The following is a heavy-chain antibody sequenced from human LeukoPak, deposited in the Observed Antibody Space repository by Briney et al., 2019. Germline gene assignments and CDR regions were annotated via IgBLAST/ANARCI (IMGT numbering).Heavy chain of an antibody. CDR1: GGSVSSSNYY. V-gene: IGHV4-61*01. J-gene: IGHJ4*02. Sequence: PSETLSLTCTVSGGSVSSSNYYWSWIRQPPGKGLEWIGYIYYSGSTNYNPSLKSRVTISVDTSKNQFSLKLSSVTAADTAVYYCASGRPYDYSWGQGTLVTVSS. CDR3: ASGRPYDYS. D-gene: IGHD3-16*01. CDR2: IYYSGST.